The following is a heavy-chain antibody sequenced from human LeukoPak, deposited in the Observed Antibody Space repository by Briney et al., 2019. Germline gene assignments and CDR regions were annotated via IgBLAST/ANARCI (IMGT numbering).Heavy chain of an antibody. CDR1: GLTFQNTW. Sequence: PGGSLRLSCAASGLTFQNTWMHWIRQASGEGLVWVSRIINDGITTTYADSVKGRFTISRDNAKKTLYLQMNSLRADDTAVYYCAADGEYAFLVWGQGTMVTVSS. D-gene: IGHD5-24*01. CDR2: IINDGITT. CDR3: AADGEYAFLV. V-gene: IGHV3-74*01. J-gene: IGHJ3*01.